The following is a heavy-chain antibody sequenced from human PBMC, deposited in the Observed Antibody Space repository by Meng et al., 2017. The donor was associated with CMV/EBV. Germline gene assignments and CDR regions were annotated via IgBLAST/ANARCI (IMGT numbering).Heavy chain of an antibody. CDR3: ASYTFPGQNSSSWYFYYYGMDV. Sequence: ASVKVSCKASGYTFTGSYMHWLRQAPGQGLEWMGWINPNSGGTNYAQKFQGRVTMTRDTSISTAYMELSRLRSDDTAVYYCASYTFPGQNSSSWYFYYYGMDVWGQGTTVTVSS. V-gene: IGHV1-2*02. D-gene: IGHD6-13*01. CDR2: INPNSGGT. CDR1: GYTFTGSY. J-gene: IGHJ6*02.